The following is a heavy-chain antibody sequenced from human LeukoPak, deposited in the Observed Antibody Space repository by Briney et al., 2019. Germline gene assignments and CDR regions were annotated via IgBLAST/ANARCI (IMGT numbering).Heavy chain of an antibody. CDR3: AREYYGSGTYGFDI. CDR1: GYTFTTYH. V-gene: IGHV1-46*01. J-gene: IGHJ3*02. Sequence: ASVTVSCKSSGYTFTTYHIHGVRQPPGQGLEGMGIINPSGGNTNYPQRFRGRVTVTRDTSTGTVYMELSSLGSEDTAMYYCAREYYGSGTYGFDIWGQGTVVTVSS. D-gene: IGHD3-10*01. CDR2: INPSGGNT.